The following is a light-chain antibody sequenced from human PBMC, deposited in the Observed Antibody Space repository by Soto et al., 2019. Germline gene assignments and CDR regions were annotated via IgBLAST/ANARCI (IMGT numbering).Light chain of an antibody. V-gene: IGLV2-23*01. CDR2: QGT. CDR1: STDVMSYNS. CDR3: CSSAPESTYV. Sequence: SVQGEPAAVSRSPQKSMTISCTGTSTDVMSYNSVSWYQQHPHRAPQVIIYQGTQRRSGVSNRFSGSTYGNAASLTISALQTDDEADYFCCSSAPESTYVSGNGTKVTVL. J-gene: IGLJ1*01.